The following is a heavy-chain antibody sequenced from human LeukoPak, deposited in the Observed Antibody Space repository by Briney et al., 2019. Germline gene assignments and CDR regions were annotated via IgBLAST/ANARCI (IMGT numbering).Heavy chain of an antibody. D-gene: IGHD3-10*01. Sequence: GGSLRLSCAASGFTFSDYYMSWIRQAPGKGLEWVSYISSSGSTIYYADSVKGRFTISRDNAKNSLYLQVNSLRAEDTAVYYCISSGSYAGNDFDYWGQGTLVTVSS. J-gene: IGHJ4*02. CDR3: ISSGSYAGNDFDY. CDR1: GFTFSDYY. CDR2: ISSSGSTI. V-gene: IGHV3-11*01.